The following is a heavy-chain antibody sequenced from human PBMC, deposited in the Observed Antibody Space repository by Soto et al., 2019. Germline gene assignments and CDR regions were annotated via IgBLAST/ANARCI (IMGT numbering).Heavy chain of an antibody. V-gene: IGHV3-23*01. CDR1: GFTFSSYA. J-gene: IGHJ4*02. CDR2: ISGSGGST. Sequence: EVQLLESGGGLVQPGGSLRLSCAASGFTFSSYAMSWVRQAPGKGLEWVSAISGSGGSTYYADSVKGRFTISRDNSKNPLYLQMNSLRAEDTAVYYCAKDMVRGVISPILDYWGQGTLVTVSS. D-gene: IGHD3-10*01. CDR3: AKDMVRGVISPILDY.